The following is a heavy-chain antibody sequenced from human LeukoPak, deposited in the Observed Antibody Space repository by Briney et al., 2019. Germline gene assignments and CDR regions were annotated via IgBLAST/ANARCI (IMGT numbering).Heavy chain of an antibody. Sequence: TSETLSLTCNVSGYSITNGYYWGWIRQPPGKGLEWIGEINHSGSTNYNPSLKSRVTISVDTSKNQFSLKLSSVTAADTAVYYCARARHTYYYDSSGLYFDYWGQGTLVTVSS. J-gene: IGHJ4*02. CDR2: INHSGST. CDR3: ARARHTYYYDSSGLYFDY. D-gene: IGHD3-22*01. V-gene: IGHV4-38-2*02. CDR1: GYSITNGYY.